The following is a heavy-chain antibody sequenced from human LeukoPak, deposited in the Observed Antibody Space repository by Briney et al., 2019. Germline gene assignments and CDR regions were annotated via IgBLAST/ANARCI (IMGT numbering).Heavy chain of an antibody. Sequence: GGSLRLSCAASGFTLDDYGMSWVRHDPGKGLVWVSFINPDGSTTNYADSVKGRFTISRDNAKNALYLQMNSLRAEDTAVYYCAKDLHYGSADYWGQGTLVTVSS. J-gene: IGHJ4*02. CDR1: GFTLDDYG. D-gene: IGHD3-10*01. V-gene: IGHV3-74*01. CDR3: AKDLHYGSADY. CDR2: INPDGSTT.